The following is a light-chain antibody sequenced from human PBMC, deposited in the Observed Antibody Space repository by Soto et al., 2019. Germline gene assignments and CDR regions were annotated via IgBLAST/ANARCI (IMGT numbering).Light chain of an antibody. CDR3: QQYGISQNT. CDR2: GAS. Sequence: ETVMTQSPGTLSLSPGERATLSCRPIQSVTTASLAWYQQKPGQAPRLLIFGASNRATGIPDRFTGSGSGTDFTLTISRLEPEDFAVYYCQQYGISQNTFGQGTKLEIK. V-gene: IGKV3-20*01. CDR1: QSVTTAS. J-gene: IGKJ2*01.